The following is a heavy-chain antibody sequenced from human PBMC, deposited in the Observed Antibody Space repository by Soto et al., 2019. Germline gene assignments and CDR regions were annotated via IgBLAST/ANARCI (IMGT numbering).Heavy chain of an antibody. D-gene: IGHD2-15*01. V-gene: IGHV4-30-4*01. J-gene: IGHJ5*01. CDR1: GDSISTVDYF. CDR3: ARGRYCLTGRCFPNWFDS. CDR2: IYKSATT. Sequence: SETLSLTCSVSGDSISTVDYFWAWIRQPPGQALEYIGYIYKSATTYYNPSFESRVAISLDTSKSQFSLNVTSVTAADTAVYFCARGRYCLTGRCFPNWFDSWGQGTLVTASS.